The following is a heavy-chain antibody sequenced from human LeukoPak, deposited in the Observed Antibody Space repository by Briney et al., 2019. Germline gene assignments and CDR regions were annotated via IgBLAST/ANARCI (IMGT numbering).Heavy chain of an antibody. CDR3: AKGVGRYSSPSGGMDV. CDR2: ISYDGSNK. CDR1: GFTFSSYG. J-gene: IGHJ6*02. D-gene: IGHD6-19*01. Sequence: QAGGSLRLSCAASGFTFSSYGMHWVRQAPGKGLEWVAVISYDGSNKYYADSVKGRFTISRDNSKNTLYLQMNSLRAEDTAVYYCAKGVGRYSSPSGGMDVWGQGTTVTVSS. V-gene: IGHV3-30*18.